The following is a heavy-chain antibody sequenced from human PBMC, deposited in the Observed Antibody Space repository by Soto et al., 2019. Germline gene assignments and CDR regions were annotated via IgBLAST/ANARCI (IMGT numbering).Heavy chain of an antibody. V-gene: IGHV3-23*01. Sequence: EVQLLESGGGLVQPGGSLRLSCAASGFTFSSYAMSWVRQAPGKGLEWVSAISGSGGSTYYADSVKGRFTISRDNSKNTLYLQMNSLRAADTAVYYCAKGHRVDSSSWYVSKSVGYGMDVWGQGTTVTVSS. CDR3: AKGHRVDSSSWYVSKSVGYGMDV. D-gene: IGHD6-13*01. CDR1: GFTFSSYA. CDR2: ISGSGGST. J-gene: IGHJ6*02.